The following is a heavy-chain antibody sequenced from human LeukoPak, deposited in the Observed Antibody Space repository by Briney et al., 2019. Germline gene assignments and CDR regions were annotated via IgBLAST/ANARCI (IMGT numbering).Heavy chain of an antibody. D-gene: IGHD2-2*01. Sequence: GGSLRLSCAASGFTFSDYYMIWLRQAPGKGVEGVSYISSSGSTIYYAHSVKGRFTISSDNAKNSLYLKMNCLRAEDTAVYYCARDLPAAIIATYYYYGMDVWGQGTTVTVSS. CDR2: ISSSGSTI. J-gene: IGHJ6*02. V-gene: IGHV3-11*01. CDR3: ARDLPAAIIATYYYYGMDV. CDR1: GFTFSDYY.